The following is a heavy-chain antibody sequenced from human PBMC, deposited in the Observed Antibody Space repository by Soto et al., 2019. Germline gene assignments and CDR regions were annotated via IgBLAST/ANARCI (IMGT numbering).Heavy chain of an antibody. CDR1: GGSFSGYY. V-gene: IGHV4-34*01. J-gene: IGHJ2*01. Sequence: QVQLQQWGAGPLRPLETLSLTCGVSGGSFSGYYWAWTRQSPGKGLEWIGEINDRGSINYNPSLKSRVGISVDTSKNHYSLNLRSVTAADTAVYYCARESHDILTGPPWVWYFDLWGRGTLVTVSS. CDR3: ARESHDILTGPPWVWYFDL. CDR2: INDRGSI. D-gene: IGHD3-9*01.